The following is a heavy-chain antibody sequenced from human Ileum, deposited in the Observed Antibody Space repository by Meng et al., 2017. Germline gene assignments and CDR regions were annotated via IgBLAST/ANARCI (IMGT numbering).Heavy chain of an antibody. CDR1: GFTFGDHY. CDR2: TRNKVDSDTT. J-gene: IGHJ6*02. D-gene: IGHD2-15*01. CDR3: AGDLGYCSGGTCYSRLVV. Sequence: GESLRLSCAASGFTFGDHYMDWVRQAPGKGLEWVGRTRNKVDSDTTECAASVKGRFTISRDASKNSLYLNMNSLNTEDTAVYYCAGDLGYCSGGTCYSRLVVWGQGTTVTVSS. V-gene: IGHV3-72*01.